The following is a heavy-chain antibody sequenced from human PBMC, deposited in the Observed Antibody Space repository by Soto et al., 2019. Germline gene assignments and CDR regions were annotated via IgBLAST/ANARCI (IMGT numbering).Heavy chain of an antibody. D-gene: IGHD6-19*01. J-gene: IGHJ4*02. V-gene: IGHV5-51*01. CDR1: GYSFTSYW. Sequence: PGESLKISCKGSGYSFTSYWIGWVRQMPGKGLEWMGIIYPGDSDTRYSPSFQGQVTISADKSISTAYLQWSSLKASDTAMYYCARLLIPGIAVALPDYWGEGTLVTVSS. CDR2: IYPGDSDT. CDR3: ARLLIPGIAVALPDY.